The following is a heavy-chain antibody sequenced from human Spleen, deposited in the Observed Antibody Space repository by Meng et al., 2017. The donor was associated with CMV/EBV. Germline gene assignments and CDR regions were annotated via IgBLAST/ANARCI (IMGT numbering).Heavy chain of an antibody. CDR1: GFTFSSYS. CDR3: ARDKYDSSGYYYHY. V-gene: IGHV3-48*04. CDR2: ISSSSSTI. Sequence: GESLKISCAASGFTFSSYSMNWVRQAPGKGLEWVSYISSSSSTIYYADSVKGRFTISRDNAKNSLYLQMNSLRAEDTAVYYCARDKYDSSGYYYHYWGQGTLVTVSS. J-gene: IGHJ4*02. D-gene: IGHD3-22*01.